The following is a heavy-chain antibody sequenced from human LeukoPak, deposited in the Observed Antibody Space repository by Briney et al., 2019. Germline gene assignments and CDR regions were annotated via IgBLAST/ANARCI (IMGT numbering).Heavy chain of an antibody. CDR3: AGNDY. V-gene: IGHV4-34*01. CDR2: INHSGST. CDR1: GGSFSGYY. J-gene: IGHJ4*02. Sequence: PSETLSLTCAVYGGSFSGYYWSWIRQPPGKGLEWIGVINHSGSTNYNPSLKSRVTISVDRSKNQFSLKLSSVTAADTAVYYCAGNDYWGQGTLVTVSS.